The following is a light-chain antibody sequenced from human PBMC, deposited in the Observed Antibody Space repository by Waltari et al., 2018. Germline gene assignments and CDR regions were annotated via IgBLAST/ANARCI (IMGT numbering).Light chain of an antibody. CDR1: SSDVGAYNY. J-gene: IGLJ1*01. Sequence: QSALTQPRSVSGSPGQSVTISCTGTSSDVGAYNYVSWYPQHPGKAPKLMIYDVTKRPSGVPDRFSGSKSGNTASLTISGLQTEDEADYYCCSYAGTYVFGTGTKVTVL. CDR3: CSYAGTYV. CDR2: DVT. V-gene: IGLV2-11*01.